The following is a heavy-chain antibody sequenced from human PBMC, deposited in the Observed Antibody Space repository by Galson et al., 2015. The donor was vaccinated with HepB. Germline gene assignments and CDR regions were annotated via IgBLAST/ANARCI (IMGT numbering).Heavy chain of an antibody. CDR3: ARAAVYVWGSYRYYFDY. Sequence: SCKASGYTFTSYGISWVRQAPGQGLEWMGWISAYNGNTNYAQKLQGRVTMTTDTSTSTAYMELRSLRSDDTAVYYCARAAVYVWGSYRYYFDYWGQGTLVTVSS. J-gene: IGHJ4*02. D-gene: IGHD3-16*02. CDR2: ISAYNGNT. V-gene: IGHV1-18*01. CDR1: GYTFTSYG.